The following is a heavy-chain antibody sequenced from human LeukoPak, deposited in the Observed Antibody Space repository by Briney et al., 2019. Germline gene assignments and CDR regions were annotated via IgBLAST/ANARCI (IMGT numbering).Heavy chain of an antibody. CDR2: INHSGST. D-gene: IGHD6-13*01. CDR1: GGSFSGYY. J-gene: IGHJ5*02. Sequence: KPSETLSLTCAVYGGSFSGYYWSWIRQPPGKGLEWIGEINHSGSTNYNPSLKSRVTISVDTSKNQFSLKLSSVTAADTAVYYCAGEIAAADPWGQGTLVTVSS. CDR3: AGEIAAADP. V-gene: IGHV4-34*01.